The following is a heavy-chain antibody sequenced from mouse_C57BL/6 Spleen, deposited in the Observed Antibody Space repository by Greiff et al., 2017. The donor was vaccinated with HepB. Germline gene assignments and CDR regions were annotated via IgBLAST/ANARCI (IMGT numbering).Heavy chain of an antibody. D-gene: IGHD2-3*01. V-gene: IGHV5-4*01. CDR1: GFTFSSYA. CDR2: ISDGGSYT. CDR3: ARDRDDGYTWFAY. Sequence: EVHLVESGGGLVKPGGSLKLSCAASGFTFSSYAMSWVRQTPEKRLEWVATISDGGSYTYYPDNVKGRFTISRDNAKNNLYLQMSYLKSEDTAMYYCARDRDDGYTWFAYWGQGTLVTVSA. J-gene: IGHJ3*01.